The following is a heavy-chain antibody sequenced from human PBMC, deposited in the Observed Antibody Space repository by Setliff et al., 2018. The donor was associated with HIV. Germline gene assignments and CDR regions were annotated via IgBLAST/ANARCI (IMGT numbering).Heavy chain of an antibody. CDR1: GGSFSDYY. J-gene: IGHJ4*02. Sequence: SETLSLTCGIYGGSFSDYYWSWIRQPPGKGLEWIGEIDHRGRPKYNPSLNSRVTMSVDKSRNQFSLKVSSVTAADTAVYYCARMYSGYDWSPAGARTRYFDYWGQGTLVTVS. CDR3: ARMYSGYDWSPAGARTRYFDY. D-gene: IGHD5-12*01. CDR2: IDHRGRP. V-gene: IGHV4-34*01.